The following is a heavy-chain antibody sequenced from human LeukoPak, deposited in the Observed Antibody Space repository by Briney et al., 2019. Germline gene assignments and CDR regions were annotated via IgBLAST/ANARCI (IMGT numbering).Heavy chain of an antibody. D-gene: IGHD4-17*01. V-gene: IGHV3-23*01. J-gene: IGHJ4*02. Sequence: GGSLRLSCAASGFTFSSYAMTWVRQAPGKGLEWVSTIINSGATTYYADTVKGRFTISRDNSKNTLDLQMNSLRAEDTAAYYCAKDIHGDYGGLDYWGQGTLVTVSS. CDR3: AKDIHGDYGGLDY. CDR1: GFTFSSYA. CDR2: IINSGATT.